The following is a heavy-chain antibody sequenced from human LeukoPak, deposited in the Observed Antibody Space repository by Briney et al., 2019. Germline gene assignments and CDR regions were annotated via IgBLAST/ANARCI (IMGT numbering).Heavy chain of an antibody. Sequence: SETLSLTCTVSGGSISSYYWSWLRQPAGKGLEWIGRIYTSGSTNYNPSLKSRVTMSVDTSKNQFSLKLSSVTAADTAVYYCARGIAVAGHNWFDPWGQGTLVTVSS. CDR1: GGSISSYY. CDR2: IYTSGST. J-gene: IGHJ5*02. CDR3: ARGIAVAGHNWFDP. D-gene: IGHD6-19*01. V-gene: IGHV4-4*07.